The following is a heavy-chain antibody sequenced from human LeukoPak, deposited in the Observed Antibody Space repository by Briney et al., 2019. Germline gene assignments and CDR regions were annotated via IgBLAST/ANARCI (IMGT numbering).Heavy chain of an antibody. CDR2: IRYDGSNK. CDR1: GSTFNSYG. CDR3: AKKGYYDGSGYYMYYFDH. D-gene: IGHD3-22*01. J-gene: IGHJ4*02. Sequence: GGSLRLSCAASGSTFNSYGMHWVRQAPGKGLEWVAFIRYDGSNKYYADSVKGRFTISRDNSKNSLYLQMNSLRAEDTAVYYCAKKGYYDGSGYYMYYFDHWGQGTLVTVSS. V-gene: IGHV3-30*02.